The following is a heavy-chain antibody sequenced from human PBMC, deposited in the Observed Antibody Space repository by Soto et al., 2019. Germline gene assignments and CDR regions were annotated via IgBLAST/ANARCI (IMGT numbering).Heavy chain of an antibody. J-gene: IGHJ6*02. CDR3: ARDKRGLGSGMDV. V-gene: IGHV4-31*03. CDR2: IYYSGST. Sequence: SETLSLTCTVSGGSISSGGYCWSWIRQHPGKVLEWIVYIYYSGSTYYNPSLKSRVTISLDTSNNQFSLKVSSVTAAYTAVYYCARDKRGLGSGMDVWGQGTTVTVSS. D-gene: IGHD3-10*01. CDR1: GGSISSGGYC.